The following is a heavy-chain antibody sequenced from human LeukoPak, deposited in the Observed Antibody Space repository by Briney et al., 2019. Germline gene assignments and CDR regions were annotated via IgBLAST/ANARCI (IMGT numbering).Heavy chain of an antibody. CDR1: GGSISSYY. Sequence: SETLSFTCTVSGGSISSYYWSWIRQPPGKGLEWIGSIHPSGRLYNNPSLESRVTISIDTSKNQFSLNLNSVTAADTAVYFCSRGLDSRKLGYWGQGTLVTVSS. CDR2: IHPSGRL. CDR3: SRGLDSRKLGY. V-gene: IGHV4-4*09. J-gene: IGHJ4*02. D-gene: IGHD3-22*01.